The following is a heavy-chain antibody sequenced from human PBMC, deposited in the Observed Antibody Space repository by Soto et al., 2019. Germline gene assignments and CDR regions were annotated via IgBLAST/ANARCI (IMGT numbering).Heavy chain of an antibody. CDR3: VKDQGGYSGYVFDY. D-gene: IGHD5-12*01. CDR2: ISSNGGST. V-gene: IGHV3-64D*06. CDR1: GFTFSSYA. Sequence: PGGSLRLSCSASGFTFSSYAMHWVRQATGKGLEYVSAISSNGGSTYYADSVKGRFTISRDNSKNTLYLQMSSLRAEDTAVYYCVKDQGGYSGYVFDYWGQGTLVTVSS. J-gene: IGHJ4*02.